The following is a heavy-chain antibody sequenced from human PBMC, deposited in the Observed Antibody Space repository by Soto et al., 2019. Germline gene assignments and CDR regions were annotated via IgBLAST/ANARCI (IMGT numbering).Heavy chain of an antibody. CDR2: INNYNGKT. CDR3: AISIAVAGTNW. CDR1: GYTFSTYG. J-gene: IGHJ4*02. Sequence: ASVKVSCKASGYTFSTYGISWVLQAPGQGLEWMGWINNYNGKTKYAQKVQGRVTITRDTSASTAYMELSSLRSEDTAVYYCAISIAVAGTNWWGQGTLVTVSS. D-gene: IGHD6-19*01. V-gene: IGHV1-18*01.